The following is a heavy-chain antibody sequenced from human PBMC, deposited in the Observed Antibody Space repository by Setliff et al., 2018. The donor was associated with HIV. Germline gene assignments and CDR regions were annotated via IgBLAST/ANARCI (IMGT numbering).Heavy chain of an antibody. V-gene: IGHV4-31*03. CDR1: GGSISSPGYY. D-gene: IGHD6-6*01. CDR2: FYYTGSD. Sequence: PSETLSLTCTVSGGSISSPGYYWSWIRQHPGKGLEWIGYFYYTGSDYYNPSLKSRVTISVDTSKNQFSLKLSSVTAADTAVYYCAREEHSSSWHGENYWGQGTLVTVSS. J-gene: IGHJ4*02. CDR3: AREEHSSSWHGENY.